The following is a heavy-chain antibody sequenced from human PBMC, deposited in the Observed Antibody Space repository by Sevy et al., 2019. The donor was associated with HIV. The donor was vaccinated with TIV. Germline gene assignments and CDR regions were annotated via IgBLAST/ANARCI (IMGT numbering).Heavy chain of an antibody. Sequence: ASVKVSCKASGGTFSSYAISWVRQAPGQGLEWMGGIIPIFGTANYAQKFQGRVTITADESTSTAYMELSSLRSEDTAVNYCARDGYNGSYFNWGQGTLVTVSS. D-gene: IGHD5-12*01. CDR3: ARDGYNGSYFN. J-gene: IGHJ4*02. CDR1: GGTFSSYA. V-gene: IGHV1-69*13. CDR2: IIPIFGTA.